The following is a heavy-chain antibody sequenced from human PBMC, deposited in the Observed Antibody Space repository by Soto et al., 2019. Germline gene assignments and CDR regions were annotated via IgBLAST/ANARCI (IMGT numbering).Heavy chain of an antibody. CDR1: GGSISSGDYY. CDR2: IYYSGST. J-gene: IGHJ4*02. Sequence: SETLSLTCTVSGGSISSGDYYWSWIRQPPGKGLEWIGYIYYSGSTYYNPSLKSRVTISVDTSKNQFSLKLSSVTAADTAVYYCAGGGLIYDILTGYYPLDYWGQGTLVTVSS. CDR3: AGGGLIYDILTGYYPLDY. V-gene: IGHV4-30-4*01. D-gene: IGHD3-9*01.